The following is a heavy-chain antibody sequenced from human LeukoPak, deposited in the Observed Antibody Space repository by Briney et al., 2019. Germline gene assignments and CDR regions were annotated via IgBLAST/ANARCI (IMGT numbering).Heavy chain of an antibody. CDR3: ARETNWNDEKDY. D-gene: IGHD1-1*01. CDR2: ISSSGSTI. Sequence: GGSLRLSCAASGFTFSSYEMNWVRQAPGKGLEWVLYISSSGSTIYYADSVKGRFTISRDNATNSLYLQMNSLRAEDTAGYYCARETNWNDEKDYWGQGTLATVSS. V-gene: IGHV3-48*03. J-gene: IGHJ4*02. CDR1: GFTFSSYE.